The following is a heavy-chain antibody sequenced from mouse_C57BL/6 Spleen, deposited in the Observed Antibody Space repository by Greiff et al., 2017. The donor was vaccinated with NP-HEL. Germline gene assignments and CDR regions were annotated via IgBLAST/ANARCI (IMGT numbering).Heavy chain of an antibody. D-gene: IGHD1-1*01. Sequence: EVQLVESGGGLVQPGGSLSLSCAASGFTFTDYYMSWVRQPPGKALEWLGFIRNKANGYTTEYSASVKGRFTISRDNSQSILYLQMNALRAEDSATYYCASRYGSSPYWYFDVWGTGTTVTVSS. V-gene: IGHV7-3*01. CDR3: ASRYGSSPYWYFDV. CDR1: GFTFTDYY. J-gene: IGHJ1*03. CDR2: IRNKANGYTT.